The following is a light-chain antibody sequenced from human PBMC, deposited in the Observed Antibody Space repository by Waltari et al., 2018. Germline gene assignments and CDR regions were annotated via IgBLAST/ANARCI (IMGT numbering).Light chain of an antibody. Sequence: DVVMTQSPLSLPVTPGEPASISCRSSQSLLYSNGYNYVNWYLRRPGQSPQLLIYLGSNRASGVPGRFSGSGSGTDFTLKISRVEAEDVGVYYCMQGLHFPLTFGPGTKVDIK. V-gene: IGKV2-28*01. CDR2: LGS. CDR1: QSLLYSNGYNY. J-gene: IGKJ3*01. CDR3: MQGLHFPLT.